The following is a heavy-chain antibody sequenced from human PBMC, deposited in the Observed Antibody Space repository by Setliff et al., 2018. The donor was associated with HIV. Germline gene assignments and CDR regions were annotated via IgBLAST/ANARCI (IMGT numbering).Heavy chain of an antibody. CDR1: GFTFSTYW. D-gene: IGHD2-15*01. Sequence: GGSLRLSCAASGFTFSTYWMHWVRQAPGKGLVWVARINSDGSSTSYADSVRGRFTISRDNSKNTLYLQMNSLRAEDTAVYYCAQDRNFPKDVFDIWGQGTMVTVSS. J-gene: IGHJ3*02. CDR3: AQDRNFPKDVFDI. CDR2: INSDGSST. V-gene: IGHV3-74*01.